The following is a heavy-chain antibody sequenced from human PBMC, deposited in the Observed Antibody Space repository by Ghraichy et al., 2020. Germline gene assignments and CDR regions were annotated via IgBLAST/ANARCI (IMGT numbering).Heavy chain of an antibody. J-gene: IGHJ5*02. D-gene: IGHD3-10*01. CDR2: IYYSGST. CDR3: ARSNPMVRGFGWGVEIGSPWFDP. Sequence: SQTLSLTCTVSGGSISSGGYYWSWIRQHPGKGLEWIGYIYYSGSTYYNPSLKSRVTISVDTSKNQFSLKLSSVTAADTAVYYCARSNPMVRGFGWGVEIGSPWFDPWGQGTLVTVSS. V-gene: IGHV4-31*03. CDR1: GGSISSGGYY.